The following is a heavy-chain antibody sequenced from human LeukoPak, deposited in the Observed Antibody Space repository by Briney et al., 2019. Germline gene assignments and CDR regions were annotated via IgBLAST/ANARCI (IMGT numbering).Heavy chain of an antibody. CDR2: IYYSGDT. D-gene: IGHD2-15*01. J-gene: IGHJ4*02. CDR3: ARLLAGCPGGRCRAHFDY. V-gene: IGHV4-59*01. Sequence: PSETLSRTCSVSGDSISSNYWSWMRQPPGKGLEWIGYIYYSGDTNYNPSLKSRVTMSVDTSKNQFSLNLKSVTAADTAVYHCARLLAGCPGGRCRAHFDYWGQGTLVTVSP. CDR1: GDSISSNY.